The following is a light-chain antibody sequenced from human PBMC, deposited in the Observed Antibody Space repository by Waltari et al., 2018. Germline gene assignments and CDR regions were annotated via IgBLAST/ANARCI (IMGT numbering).Light chain of an antibody. CDR3: QQHYTTPWT. J-gene: IGKJ1*01. Sequence: DIVMTQSPDSLAVSLGERATINCKSSQTVLYSANNNNYLTWYQHKPGQPPKLLISWASIRESGVPDRVTGSGSGTDFTLTISSLQAEDVAVYYCQQHYTTPWTFGQGTKVEIK. CDR1: QTVLYSANNNNY. V-gene: IGKV4-1*01. CDR2: WAS.